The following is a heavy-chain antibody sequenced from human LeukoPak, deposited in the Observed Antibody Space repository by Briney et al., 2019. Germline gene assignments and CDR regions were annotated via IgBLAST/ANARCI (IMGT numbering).Heavy chain of an antibody. D-gene: IGHD3-10*01. CDR3: ARVRDITMEGFDY. Sequence: GASVKVSCKASGYTFTGYYMHWVRQAPGQGLEWMGWINPNSGGTNYAQKFQGRVTMTRDTSISTAYMELSRLRSDDTAVYYCARVRDITMEGFDYWGQGTLVTVSS. CDR1: GYTFTGYY. J-gene: IGHJ4*02. CDR2: INPNSGGT. V-gene: IGHV1-2*02.